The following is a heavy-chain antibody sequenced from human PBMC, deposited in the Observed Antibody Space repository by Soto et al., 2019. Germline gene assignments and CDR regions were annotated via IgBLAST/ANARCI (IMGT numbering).Heavy chain of an antibody. D-gene: IGHD3-3*01. J-gene: IGHJ6*02. Sequence: ASVKVSCKASGYTFTSYGISWVRQAPGQGLEWMGWISAYNGNTNYAQKLQGRVTMTTDTSTSTAYMELRSLRSDDTAVYYCARDYYDFWSGYNHGMDVWGQGTTVTVSS. V-gene: IGHV1-18*01. CDR2: ISAYNGNT. CDR1: GYTFTSYG. CDR3: ARDYYDFWSGYNHGMDV.